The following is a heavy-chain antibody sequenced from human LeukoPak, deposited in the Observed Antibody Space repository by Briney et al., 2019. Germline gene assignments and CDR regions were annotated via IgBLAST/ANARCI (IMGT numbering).Heavy chain of an antibody. V-gene: IGHV3-21*01. D-gene: IGHD2-15*01. Sequence: PGGSLRLSCAASGFNFSSYSMNWVRQAPGKGLEWVSSISSSSSSSSYIYYADSVKGRFTISRDNAKNSLFLQMNSLRAEDTAVYYCARGPLCCSGGTCYCQDYYYYYMDVWGKGTTVTVSS. CDR2: ISSSSSSSSYI. CDR3: ARGPLCCSGGTCYCQDYYYYYMDV. J-gene: IGHJ6*03. CDR1: GFNFSSYS.